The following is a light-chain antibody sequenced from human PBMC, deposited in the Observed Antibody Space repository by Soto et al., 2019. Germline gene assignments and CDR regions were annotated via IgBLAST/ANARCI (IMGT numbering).Light chain of an antibody. Sequence: DIQMTQSPSSLSASVGDRVTITCQASHDITSFLNWYQHKPGRAAKLLIYDASILEAGVTTRFSGSGSGTHFTFTISSLQPEDVATYYCQHCDYLPIFGPGTTVDFK. CDR1: HDITSF. CDR3: QHCDYLPI. V-gene: IGKV1-33*01. CDR2: DAS. J-gene: IGKJ3*01.